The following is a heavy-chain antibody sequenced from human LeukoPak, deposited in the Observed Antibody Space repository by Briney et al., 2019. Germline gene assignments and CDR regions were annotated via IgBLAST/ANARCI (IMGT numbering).Heavy chain of an antibody. CDR1: GFILSTHG. V-gene: IGHV3-33*01. Sequence: GGPLRLSCAASGFILSTHGMHWVRQAPGKGLEWVAGMWYDGSREDYADSVKGRFTISRDMSKNTLNLQMNSLRVEDTAVYYCARSPADYSNYYFDYWGQGTLVTVPS. J-gene: IGHJ4*02. CDR2: MWYDGSRE. CDR3: ARSPADYSNYYFDY. D-gene: IGHD4-11*01.